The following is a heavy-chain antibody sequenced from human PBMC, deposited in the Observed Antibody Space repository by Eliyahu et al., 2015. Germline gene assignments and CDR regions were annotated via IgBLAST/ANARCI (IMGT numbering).Heavy chain of an antibody. J-gene: IGHJ6*02. D-gene: IGHD1-26*01. CDR1: GXXFXDYA. Sequence: DVQLLESGGGLVQPGGSLRLSCVAXGXXFXDYAMSWVRQAPGKGLEWVSGISGSGNNTYYADPVKGRFTISRDNSKNTLYLQMNSLRAEDTAVYFCAKDSPAGATRWYYGMDVWGQGTTVTVSS. CDR3: AKDSPAGATRWYYGMDV. CDR2: ISGSGNNT. V-gene: IGHV3-23*01.